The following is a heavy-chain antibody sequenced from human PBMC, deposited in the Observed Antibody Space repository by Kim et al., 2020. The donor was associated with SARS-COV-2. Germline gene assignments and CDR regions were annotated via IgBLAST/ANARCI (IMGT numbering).Heavy chain of an antibody. V-gene: IGHV3-21*01. Sequence: YYADSVKGRFTISRDNAKNSLYLQMNSLRAEDTAVYYCARMDSGDGYFDYWGQGTLVTVSS. CDR3: ARMDSGDGYFDY. J-gene: IGHJ4*02. D-gene: IGHD1-26*01.